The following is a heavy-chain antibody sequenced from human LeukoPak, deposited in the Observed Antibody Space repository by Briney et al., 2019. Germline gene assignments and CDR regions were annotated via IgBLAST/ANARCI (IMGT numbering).Heavy chain of an antibody. Sequence: GGSLRLSCAASGFTFDDYAMHWVRQAPGKGLEWVSLISGDGGSTYYADSVKGRFTISRDNTKNSLYLQMNSLRTEDTALYYCAKDAHSGSYFHWYFDLWGRGTLVTVSS. CDR3: AKDAHSGSYFHWYFDL. V-gene: IGHV3-43*02. CDR1: GFTFDDYA. J-gene: IGHJ2*01. D-gene: IGHD1-26*01. CDR2: ISGDGGST.